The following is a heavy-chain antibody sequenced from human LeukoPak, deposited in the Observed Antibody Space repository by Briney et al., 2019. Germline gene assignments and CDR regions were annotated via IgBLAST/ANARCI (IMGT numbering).Heavy chain of an antibody. CDR1: GGSISSYY. J-gene: IGHJ4*02. V-gene: IGHV4-59*01. CDR3: ASADYDDYYIDF. D-gene: IGHD4-17*01. Sequence: PSETLSLTWTVSGGSISSYYWSWIRQPPGKGLEWIGYIYYSGMTNYNPSLKSRVTISLDTSKNQFSLKLSSVTAADTAVYYCASADYDDYYIDFWGKGTLVTVSS. CDR2: IYYSGMT.